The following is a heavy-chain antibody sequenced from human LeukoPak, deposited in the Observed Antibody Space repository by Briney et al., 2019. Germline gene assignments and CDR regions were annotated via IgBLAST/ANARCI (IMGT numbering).Heavy chain of an antibody. V-gene: IGHV4-34*01. Sequence: PSETLSLTCAVYGGSFSNYYWSWIRQPPGKGLEWIGEINHSGNTNYNPSLKSRVTISVDTSKNQFSLKLSSVTAADTAVYYCARDRLQLQSWGQGTLVTVSS. J-gene: IGHJ5*02. D-gene: IGHD5-24*01. CDR1: GGSFSNYY. CDR3: ARDRLQLQS. CDR2: INHSGNT.